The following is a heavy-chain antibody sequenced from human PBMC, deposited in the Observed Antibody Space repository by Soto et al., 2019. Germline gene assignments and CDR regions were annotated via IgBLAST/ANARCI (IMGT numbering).Heavy chain of an antibody. D-gene: IGHD3-22*01. J-gene: IGHJ5*02. CDR2: ISAYSGNT. CDR1: GYTFTSYG. Sequence: QVQLVQSGAEVKKPGASVKVSCKASGYTFTSYGITWVRQAPGQGLEWMGWISAYSGNTNYAQKLQGRVTMSTDTSTSTAYMELRSLRSDDTAVYYCARDHHYYDSSGYYFFWFDPWGQGTLVTVSS. V-gene: IGHV1-18*04. CDR3: ARDHHYYDSSGYYFFWFDP.